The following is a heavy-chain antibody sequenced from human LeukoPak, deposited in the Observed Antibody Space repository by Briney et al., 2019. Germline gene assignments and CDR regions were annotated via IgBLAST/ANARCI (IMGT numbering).Heavy chain of an antibody. J-gene: IGHJ4*02. CDR1: GFTFDDYG. CDR2: INWNGGST. D-gene: IGHD6-19*01. V-gene: IGHV3-20*04. Sequence: GGSLRLSCAASGFTFDDYGMSWVRQAPGKGLEWVSGINWNGGSTGYADSVKGRFTTSRDNAKNSLYLQMNSLRAEDTALYYCARDSPYPIAVAGTFDYWGQGTLVTVSS. CDR3: ARDSPYPIAVAGTFDY.